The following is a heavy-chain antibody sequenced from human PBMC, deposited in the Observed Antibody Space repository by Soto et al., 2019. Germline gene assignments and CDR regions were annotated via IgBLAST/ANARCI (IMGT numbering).Heavy chain of an antibody. J-gene: IGHJ6*02. D-gene: IGHD1-26*01. CDR2: ISSSSSTI. V-gene: IGHV3-48*01. CDR3: ARHEGYSGTKTPYYYYYGMDV. CDR1: GFTFSSYS. Sequence: PGGSLRLSCAASGFTFSSYSMNWVRQAPGKGLEWVSYISSSSSTIYYADSVKGRFTISRDNAKNSLYLQMNSLRAEDTAVYYCARHEGYSGTKTPYYYYYGMDVWGQGTTVTVSS.